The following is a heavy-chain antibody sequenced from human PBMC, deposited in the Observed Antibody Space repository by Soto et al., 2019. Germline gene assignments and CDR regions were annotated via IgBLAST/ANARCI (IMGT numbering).Heavy chain of an antibody. CDR3: ARDPKSSGGHHCAFNYLGS. V-gene: IGHV3-30-3*01. CDR1: GFSFSISP. J-gene: IGHJ4*02. CDR2: ISYDGSNI. Sequence: QVQLVESGGGVVQPGRSLRLSCAASGFSFSISPMHWVRQAPGKGPEWVALISYDGSNIFYGDSVKGRFTISRDNSKSMLYLQVDSLRHEDAAVYYCARDPKSSGGHHCAFNYLGSWGQGTLVTDSS. D-gene: IGHD2-15*01.